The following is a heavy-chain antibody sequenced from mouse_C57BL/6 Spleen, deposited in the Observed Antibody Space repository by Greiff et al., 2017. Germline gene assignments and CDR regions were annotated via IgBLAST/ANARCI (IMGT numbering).Heavy chain of an antibody. J-gene: IGHJ2*01. V-gene: IGHV2-2*01. Sequence: QVQLQQSGPGLVQPSQSLSITCTVSGFSLTNYGVHWVRQSPGKGLEWLGVIWSGGSTDYNAAFISRLSISKDNSKSHVFFKMNSLRAEDTAIYYCARNRGYYYIDYWGQGTTLTVSS. CDR3: ARNRGYYYIDY. CDR1: GFSLTNYG. D-gene: IGHD2-3*01. CDR2: IWSGGST.